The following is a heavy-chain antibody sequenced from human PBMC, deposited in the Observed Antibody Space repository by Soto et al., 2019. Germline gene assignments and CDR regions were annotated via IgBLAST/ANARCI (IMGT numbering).Heavy chain of an antibody. CDR3: ATGGQGYCSGGSCSI. V-gene: IGHV3-74*01. CDR2: INSDGSST. CDR1: GFTFSSYW. Sequence: GGSLRLSCAASGFTFSSYWMHWVRQAPGKGLVWVSRINSDGSSTAYADSVKGRSTTSRDNAKNTLYLQMNSLRAEDTAVYYCATGGQGYCSGGSCSIWGQGTMVTVSS. J-gene: IGHJ3*02. D-gene: IGHD2-15*01.